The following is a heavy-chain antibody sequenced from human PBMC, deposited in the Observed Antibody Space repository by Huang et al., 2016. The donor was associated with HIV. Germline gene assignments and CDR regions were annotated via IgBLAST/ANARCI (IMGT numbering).Heavy chain of an antibody. CDR3: ASQHIGAAATWF. D-gene: IGHD6-13*01. V-gene: IGHV4-39*01. CDR2: VDQSGGT. CDR1: GDFISSTKYY. Sequence: QLQLQESGPGQVKPSETLSLTCTVSGDFISSTKYYWGWIRQSPGKGLEWVGSVDQSGGTNYNPALKSRVTLSVDTSRNQFSLRLNSVTAADTAVYYCASQHIGAAATWFWGRGTQVAVSS. J-gene: IGHJ4*02.